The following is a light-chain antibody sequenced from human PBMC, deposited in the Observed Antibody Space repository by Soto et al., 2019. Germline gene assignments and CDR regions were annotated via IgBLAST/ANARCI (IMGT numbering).Light chain of an antibody. J-gene: IGKJ1*01. V-gene: IGKV3-15*01. CDR3: QQYNKWPLT. CDR2: GAS. Sequence: EIVMTQSPATLSLSPGERSTLSFMSSHIVSIDLAWYQQTPGQAPRLLIYGASTRATGIPVRFSGSASGTEFTLTINSLQSEDFTVYYCQQYNKWPLTFGQGTNVDIK. CDR1: HIVSID.